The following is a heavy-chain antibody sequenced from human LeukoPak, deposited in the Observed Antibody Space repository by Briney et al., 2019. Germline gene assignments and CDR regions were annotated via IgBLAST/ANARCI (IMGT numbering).Heavy chain of an antibody. CDR1: GGSISSYY. Sequence: SETLSLTCTVSGGSISSYYWSWIRQPPGKGLEWIGYIYYSGSTNYNPSLQSRVTISVDTSKNQFSLKLSSVTAADTAVYYCARALRPYAFDIWGQGTMVTVSS. J-gene: IGHJ3*02. CDR3: ARALRPYAFDI. V-gene: IGHV4-59*01. CDR2: IYYSGST.